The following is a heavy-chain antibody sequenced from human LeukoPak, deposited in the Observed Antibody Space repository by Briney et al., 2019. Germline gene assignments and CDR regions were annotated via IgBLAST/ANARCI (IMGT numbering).Heavy chain of an antibody. CDR3: ARGPVKTHGMDV. CDR2: KNPNSGRT. J-gene: IGHJ6*02. V-gene: IGHV1-8*01. CDR1: GYTFTSYD. Sequence: ASVRVSFTASGYTFTSYDINWVRQAPGQGLEWMGWKNPNSGRTGFSQRFQGRLTMTTDTSISTAYMELSSLTSEDTAVYYCARGPVKTHGMDVWGQGTTVTVSS.